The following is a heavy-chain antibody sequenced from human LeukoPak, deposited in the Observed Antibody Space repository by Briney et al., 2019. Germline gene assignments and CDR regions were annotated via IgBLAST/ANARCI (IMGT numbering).Heavy chain of an antibody. CDR1: GFTLSNYA. V-gene: IGHV3-30-3*01. J-gene: IGHJ4*02. CDR3: VRDLGGRSGH. Sequence: GGSLRLSCAASGFTLSNYAMSWVRQAPGKGLEWVAVISYDGSNKYYADSVKGRFTISRDNSKNTLYLQMNSLRAEDTAVYYCVRDLGGRSGHWGQGTLVTVSS. CDR2: ISYDGSNK. D-gene: IGHD1-26*01.